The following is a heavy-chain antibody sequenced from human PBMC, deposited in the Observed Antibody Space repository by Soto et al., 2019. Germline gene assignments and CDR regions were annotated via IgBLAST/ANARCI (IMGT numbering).Heavy chain of an antibody. V-gene: IGHV3-30-3*01. D-gene: IGHD3-3*01. CDR3: ARDGEDVLRNIPGDAFDI. CDR2: ISSDGSKI. Sequence: QVQLVESGGGVVQPGRSLRLSCAASGFTFSSHAMHWVRQAPGKGLEWVAVISSDGSKIYYADSVKGRFTISRDNSKNTLYLQMNSLRAEDTGVYFCARDGEDVLRNIPGDAFDIWGQGTMVTVSS. CDR1: GFTFSSHA. J-gene: IGHJ3*02.